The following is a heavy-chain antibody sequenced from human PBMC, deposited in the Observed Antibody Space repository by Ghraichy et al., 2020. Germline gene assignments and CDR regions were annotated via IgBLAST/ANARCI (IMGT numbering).Heavy chain of an antibody. V-gene: IGHV4-34*01. CDR3: ARGRDFWSGYYLYNWFDP. J-gene: IGHJ5*02. CDR2: INHSGST. D-gene: IGHD3-3*01. Sequence: SETLPLTCAVYGGSFSGYYWSWIRQPPGKGLEWIGEINHSGSTNYNPSLKSRVTISVDTSKNQFSLKLSSVTAADTAVYYCARGRDFWSGYYLYNWFDPWGQGTLVTVSS. CDR1: GGSFSGYY.